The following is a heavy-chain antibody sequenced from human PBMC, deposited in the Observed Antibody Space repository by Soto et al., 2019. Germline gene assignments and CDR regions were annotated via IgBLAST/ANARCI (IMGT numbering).Heavy chain of an antibody. D-gene: IGHD5-18*01. CDR1: GGSISSGGYY. CDR2: IYYSGST. J-gene: IGHJ6*02. CDR3: ARVAWEMYAPIQQHYYYYGMDV. V-gene: IGHV4-31*03. Sequence: PSETLSLTCTVSGGSISSGGYYWSWIRQHPGKGLEWIGYIYYSGSTYYNPSLKSRVTISVDTSKNQFSLKLSSVTAADTAVYYCARVAWEMYAPIQQHYYYYGMDVWGQGTTVTVSS.